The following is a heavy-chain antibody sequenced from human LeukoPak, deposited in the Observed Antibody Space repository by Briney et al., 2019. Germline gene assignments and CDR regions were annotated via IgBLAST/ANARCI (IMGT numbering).Heavy chain of an antibody. V-gene: IGHV3-7*01. CDR2: IKQDGSEK. Sequence: GGSLRLSCAASGFTFSRYWMSWVRQAPGKGLEWVANIKQDGSEKYYVDSVKGRFTISRDNAKNSLYLQMNSLRAEDTAVYYCARDHCSSTSCYYYYYYMDVWGKGTTVTVSS. CDR3: ARDHCSSTSCYYYYYYMDV. D-gene: IGHD2-2*01. CDR1: GFTFSRYW. J-gene: IGHJ6*03.